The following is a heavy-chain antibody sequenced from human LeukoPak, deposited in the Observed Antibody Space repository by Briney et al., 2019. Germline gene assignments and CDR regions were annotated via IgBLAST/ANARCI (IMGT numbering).Heavy chain of an antibody. V-gene: IGHV4-34*01. CDR2: INHSGST. J-gene: IGHJ4*02. Sequence: PSETLSLTCAVYGGSFSGYYWSWIRQPPGKGLEWIGEINHSGSTNYNPSLKSRVTISVDTSKNQFSLKLSSVTAADTAVYYCARGSRGSGGSCYRNWGQGTLVTVFS. CDR1: GGSFSGYY. CDR3: ARGSRGSGGSCYRN. D-gene: IGHD2-15*01.